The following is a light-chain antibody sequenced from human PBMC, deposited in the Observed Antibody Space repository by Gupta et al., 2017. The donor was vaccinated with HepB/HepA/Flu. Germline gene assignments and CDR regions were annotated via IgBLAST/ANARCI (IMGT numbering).Light chain of an antibody. Sequence: SYILTQPPSVSVAPGRTARITCGGNNIGTKSVHWYQQRPGQAPLVVIYEDTNRPSGIPERISGSNSGNTATLTISRVEAGDEADDYCQVWDTRTDHPVVFGGGTKLTV. CDR3: QVWDTRTDHPVV. CDR1: NIGTKS. J-gene: IGLJ2*01. V-gene: IGLV3-21*03. CDR2: EDT.